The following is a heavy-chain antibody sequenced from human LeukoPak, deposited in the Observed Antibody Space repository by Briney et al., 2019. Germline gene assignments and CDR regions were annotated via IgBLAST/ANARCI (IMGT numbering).Heavy chain of an antibody. J-gene: IGHJ4*02. D-gene: IGHD5-18*01. CDR3: ARDPMERIQLSSRGGTDY. V-gene: IGHV3-21*01. CDR2: ISSSSSYI. Sequence: GRSLRLSCAASGFTFTNFGMNWVRQAPGKGLEWVSSISSSSSYIYYADSVKGRFTISRDNAKNSLYLQMNSLRAEDTAVYYCARDPMERIQLSSRGGTDYWGQGTLVTVSS. CDR1: GFTFTNFG.